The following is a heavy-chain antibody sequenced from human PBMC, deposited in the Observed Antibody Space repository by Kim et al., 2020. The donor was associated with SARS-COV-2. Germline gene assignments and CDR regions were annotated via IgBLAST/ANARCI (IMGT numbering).Heavy chain of an antibody. CDR1: GGSISSGGYY. J-gene: IGHJ6*02. Sequence: SETLSLTCTVSGGSISSGGYYWSWIRQHPAKGLEWIGYIYYSGSTYYNPSLKSRVTISVDTSKNQFSLKLSSVTAADTAVYYCARDRVRLPQAPSPYGDYEDYYYYGMDVWGQGTTVTVSS. CDR2: IYYSGST. D-gene: IGHD4-17*01. CDR3: ARDRVRLPQAPSPYGDYEDYYYYGMDV. V-gene: IGHV4-31*03.